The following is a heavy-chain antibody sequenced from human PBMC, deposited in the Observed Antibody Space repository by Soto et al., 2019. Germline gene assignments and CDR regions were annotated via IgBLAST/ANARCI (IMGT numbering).Heavy chain of an antibody. V-gene: IGHV3-30*18. J-gene: IGHJ6*02. CDR2: ISYDGSNK. CDR1: GFTFSSYG. Sequence: QVQLVESGGGVVHPGRSLRLSCAASGFTFSSYGMHWVRQAPGKGLEWVAVISYDGSNKYYADSVKGRFTISRDNSKNTLYLQMNSLRAEDTAVYYCAKDLTIFGVVITYYYYGMDVWGQGTTVTVSS. D-gene: IGHD3-3*01. CDR3: AKDLTIFGVVITYYYYGMDV.